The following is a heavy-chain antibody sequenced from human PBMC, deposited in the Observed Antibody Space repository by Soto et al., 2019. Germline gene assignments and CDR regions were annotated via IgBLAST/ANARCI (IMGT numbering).Heavy chain of an antibody. CDR2: IYYSGST. V-gene: IGHV4-39*01. Sequence: SDTCSVADGSISSSSYYWGRIRQPPGKGLEWIGSIYYSGSTYYNPSLKSRVTISVDTSKNQFSLKLSSVTAADTAVYYCARHDYGDYVDYWGQGTLVTVSS. CDR3: ARHDYGDYVDY. J-gene: IGHJ4*02. CDR1: DGSISSSSYY. D-gene: IGHD4-17*01.